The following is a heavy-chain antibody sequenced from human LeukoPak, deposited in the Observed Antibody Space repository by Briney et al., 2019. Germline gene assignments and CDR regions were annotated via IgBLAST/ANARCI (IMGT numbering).Heavy chain of an antibody. V-gene: IGHV1-2*02. CDR3: ARYCSGGSCSQSNYNYYMDV. D-gene: IGHD2-15*01. CDR1: GYTFTGYY. J-gene: IGHJ6*03. Sequence: ASVKVSCKASGYTFTGYYMHWVRQAPGQGLEWMGWINPNSGGTNYAQKFQGRVTMTRDTSISTAYMELSRLRSDDTAVYYCARYCSGGSCSQSNYNYYMDVWGKGTTVTVSS. CDR2: INPNSGGT.